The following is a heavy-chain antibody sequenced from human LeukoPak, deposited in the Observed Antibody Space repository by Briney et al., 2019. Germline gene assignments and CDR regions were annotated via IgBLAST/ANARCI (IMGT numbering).Heavy chain of an antibody. CDR1: GFPFSGYS. CDR3: TRGASDMVREVPSG. D-gene: IGHD3-10*01. CDR2: ISSTSSHT. J-gene: IGHJ4*02. V-gene: IGHV3-21*06. Sequence: GGSLRLSCEASGFPFSGYSMTWVRQAPGKGLEWVSSISSTSSHTYYAESVRGRFTISRDNAKNSLHLQMNSLGAEDTAIYYCTRGASDMVREVPSGWGQGTLVIVSS.